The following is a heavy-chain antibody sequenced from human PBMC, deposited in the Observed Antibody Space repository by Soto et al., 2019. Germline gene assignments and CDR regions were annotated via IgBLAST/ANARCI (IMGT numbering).Heavy chain of an antibody. D-gene: IGHD3-16*01. CDR3: ARDPALGGPFDY. Sequence: QVQLVQSGAEVKKPGPSVKVSCKASGYTFNSYGISWVRQAPGQGLEWMGWINAYNGNTKYAQKVQGRVIMTTDTSTSTAYMELRSLRSDDTAMYYCARDPALGGPFDYWGQGTLVTVSS. V-gene: IGHV1-18*01. J-gene: IGHJ4*02. CDR2: INAYNGNT. CDR1: GYTFNSYG.